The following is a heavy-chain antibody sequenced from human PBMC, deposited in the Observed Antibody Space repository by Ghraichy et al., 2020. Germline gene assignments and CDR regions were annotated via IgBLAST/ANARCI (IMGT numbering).Heavy chain of an antibody. D-gene: IGHD3-22*01. CDR2: IYHSGST. CDR3: ARGRNYYDTSGSGLDY. J-gene: IGHJ4*02. Sequence: SETLSLTCAVSGGSIDSNNWWTWVRQPPGKGLEWIGEIYHSGSTNYNPSLKSRVTMSVDKSKNQFSLKLTSVTAADTAVYYCARGRNYYDTSGSGLDYWGQGALVTVSS. V-gene: IGHV4-4*02. CDR1: GGSIDSNNW.